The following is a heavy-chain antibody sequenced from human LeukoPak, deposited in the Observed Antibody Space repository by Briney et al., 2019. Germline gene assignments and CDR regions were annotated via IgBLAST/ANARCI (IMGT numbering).Heavy chain of an antibody. CDR1: GFPFRSYG. CDR3: ARVLSVSYCDS. J-gene: IGHJ4*02. CDR2: IYSGGTT. D-gene: IGHD2/OR15-2a*01. V-gene: IGHV3-NL1*01. Sequence: GRSLRLSCTASGFPFRSYGMHWVRQAPGKGLEWVSVIYSGGTTYYADSVKGRFTISRDNSKNTLYLQMNSLRGEDTAVYYCARVLSVSYCDSWGQGTLVTVSS.